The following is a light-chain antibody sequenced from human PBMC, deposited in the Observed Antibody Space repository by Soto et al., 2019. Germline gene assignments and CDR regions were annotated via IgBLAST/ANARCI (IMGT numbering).Light chain of an antibody. CDR1: SSNIGAGYD. CDR3: QSYDSSLSGVL. J-gene: IGLJ2*01. CDR2: GNT. Sequence: QLVLTQPPSVSGAPGQRVTVSCTGSSSNIGAGYDVHWYQHLPGTAPKLLIYGNTNRPSGVPDRFSGSKSGTSASLAITGLQPDDEADYYCQSYDSSLSGVLFGGGTKLTVL. V-gene: IGLV1-40*01.